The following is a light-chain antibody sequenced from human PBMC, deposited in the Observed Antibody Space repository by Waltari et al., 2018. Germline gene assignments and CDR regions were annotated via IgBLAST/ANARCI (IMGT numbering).Light chain of an antibody. CDR3: CSDAGSGTYV. CDR1: SSDIGNYNY. CDR2: EVT. V-gene: IGLV2-23*02. J-gene: IGLJ1*01. Sequence: QSALPQPASVSGSLGQSITISCTGTSSDIGNYNYVSWYQHLPGKVPKVMISEVTKRPSGVSNRFSGSKSGNTASLTISGLQADDEAEYYCCSDAGSGTYVFGTGTKLTVV.